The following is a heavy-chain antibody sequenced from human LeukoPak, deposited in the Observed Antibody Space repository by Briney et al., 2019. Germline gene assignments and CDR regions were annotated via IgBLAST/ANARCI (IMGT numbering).Heavy chain of an antibody. V-gene: IGHV3-30*04. CDR1: GFTFSSFA. J-gene: IGHJ4*02. CDR2: ISYDGSNM. Sequence: GGSLRLSCAASGFTFSSFAMHWVRQAPGKGLEWVAVISYDGSNMYYADSVKGRFTISRDNYINTLYLQMNSLRPEDMATFYCARGRETYNFDYWGQGTLVTVSS. CDR3: ARGRETYNFDY. D-gene: IGHD5-18*01.